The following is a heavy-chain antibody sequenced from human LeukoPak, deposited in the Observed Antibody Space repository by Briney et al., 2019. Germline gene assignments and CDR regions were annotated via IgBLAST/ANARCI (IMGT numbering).Heavy chain of an antibody. CDR2: IYPGDSDT. J-gene: IGHJ4*02. CDR3: ARGLSGVTFWYHFDY. V-gene: IGHV5-51*01. CDR1: GYSFTNYW. D-gene: IGHD6-13*01. Sequence: GESLKISCKGSGYSFTNYWIAWVRQMPGKGLEWMGIIYPGDSDTKYSPSFRGQDTISADRSISTAYLQWSSLKASDTAIYYCARGLSGVTFWYHFDYWGQGTPVTVSS.